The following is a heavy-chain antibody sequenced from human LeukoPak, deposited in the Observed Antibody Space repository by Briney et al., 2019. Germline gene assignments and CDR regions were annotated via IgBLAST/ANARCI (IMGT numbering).Heavy chain of an antibody. Sequence: GGSRRLSCAASGFTFSSYGMHWVRQAPGKGLGWVSGISWNSGSIGYADSVKGRFTISRDNAKNSLYLQMNSLRAEDTAVYYCAKGMVITDDAFDIWGQGTMVTVSS. CDR1: GFTFSSYG. V-gene: IGHV3-9*01. J-gene: IGHJ3*02. CDR3: AKGMVITDDAFDI. CDR2: ISWNSGSI. D-gene: IGHD3-3*01.